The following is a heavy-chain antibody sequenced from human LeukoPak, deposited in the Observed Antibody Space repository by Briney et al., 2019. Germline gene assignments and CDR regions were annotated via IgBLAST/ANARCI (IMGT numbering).Heavy chain of an antibody. D-gene: IGHD6-6*01. V-gene: IGHV3-21*01. CDR1: GFTFSSYS. CDR2: ISSSSSYI. J-gene: IGHJ4*02. CDR3: ARDHRGYSSSSQFDY. Sequence: GGSLRLSCAASGFTFSSYSMTWVRQAPGKGLEWVSSISSSSSYIYYADSVKGRFTISRDNAKNSLYLQMNSLRAEDTAVYYCARDHRGYSSSSQFDYWGQGTLVTVSS.